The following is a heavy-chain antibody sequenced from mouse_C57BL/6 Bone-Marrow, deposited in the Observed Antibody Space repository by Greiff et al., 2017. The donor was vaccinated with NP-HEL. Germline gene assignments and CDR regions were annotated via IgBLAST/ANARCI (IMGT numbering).Heavy chain of an antibody. CDR3: ARDGLGYGSIFDY. CDR1: GYTFTDYN. V-gene: IGHV1-18*01. Sequence: EVQLQQSGPELVKPGASVKIPCKASGYTFTDYNMDWVKQSHGKSLEWIGDINPNNGGTIYNQKFKGKATLTVDKSSSTAYMELRSLTSEDTAVYDGARDGLGYGSIFDYWGQGTTLTVSS. CDR2: INPNNGGT. D-gene: IGHD1-1*01. J-gene: IGHJ2*01.